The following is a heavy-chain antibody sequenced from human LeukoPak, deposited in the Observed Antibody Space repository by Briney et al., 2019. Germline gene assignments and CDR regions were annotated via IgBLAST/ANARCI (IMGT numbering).Heavy chain of an antibody. CDR2: ISAYNGNT. D-gene: IGHD4-17*01. CDR1: GYTFTSYG. V-gene: IGHV1-18*01. Sequence: ASVKVSCKASGYTFTSYGISWVRQAPGQGLEWMGWISAYNGNTNYAQKLQGRVTMTTDTSTSTAYMELRSLRSEDTAVYYCAADYGDYAPSFYFDYWGQGTLVTVSS. CDR3: AADYGDYAPSFYFDY. J-gene: IGHJ4*02.